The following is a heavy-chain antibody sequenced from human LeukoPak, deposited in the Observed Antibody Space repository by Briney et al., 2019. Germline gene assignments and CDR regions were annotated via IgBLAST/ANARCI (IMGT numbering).Heavy chain of an antibody. CDR1: GGSIRSDF. D-gene: IGHD1-26*01. CDR3: ARPLSGSYWYFDL. V-gene: IGHV4-59*08. Sequence: SETLSLTCTVSGGSIRSDFWSWIRQPPGKGLEWIGYVYYSGSTNYSPSLKSRVTISVDTSKNQFSLKLSSVTAADTAVYYCARPLSGSYWYFDLWGRGTLVTVSS. J-gene: IGHJ2*01. CDR2: VYYSGST.